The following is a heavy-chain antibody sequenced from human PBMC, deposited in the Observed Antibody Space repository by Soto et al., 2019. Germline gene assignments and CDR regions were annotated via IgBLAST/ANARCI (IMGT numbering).Heavy chain of an antibody. J-gene: IGHJ4*02. V-gene: IGHV1-3*01. CDR1: GYTFTSYA. Sequence: QVQLVQSGAEVKKPGASVKVSCKASGYTFTSYAMHWVRQAPGQRLEWRGWINAGNGNTKYSQKFQGRVTITWETSASPAYVELSSLRSEGTAVYYCERVVGIAVDDYWGQGTLVTVSS. CDR2: INAGNGNT. CDR3: ERVVGIAVDDY. D-gene: IGHD6-19*01.